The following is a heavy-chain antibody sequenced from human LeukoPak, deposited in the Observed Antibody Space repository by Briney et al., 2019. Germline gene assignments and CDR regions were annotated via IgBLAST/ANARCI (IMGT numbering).Heavy chain of an antibody. CDR1: GYTFTGYY. Sequence: GASVKVSCKASGYTFTGYYMHWVRQAPGQGLEWMGWINPNSGGTSYAQKFQGRVTMTRDTSISTAYMELSRLRSDDTAVYYCARVWRVRGVIISYYYGMDVWGQGTTVTVSS. CDR3: ARVWRVRGVIISYYYGMDV. J-gene: IGHJ6*02. V-gene: IGHV1-2*02. CDR2: INPNSGGT. D-gene: IGHD3-10*01.